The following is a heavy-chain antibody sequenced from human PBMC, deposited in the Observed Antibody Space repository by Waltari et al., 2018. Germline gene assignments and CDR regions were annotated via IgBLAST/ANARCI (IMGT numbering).Heavy chain of an antibody. J-gene: IGHJ4*02. CDR3: TVSGVGKYFEK. CDR1: GFDFGAIS. Sequence: VSLVQSGAEMRKHGTTLKISCQVSGFDFGAISVHCVRQAPEKGLEWVGLVCPREGRTSYAETLQGRVTIAADTSTNIVHMEVRGLRLEDAAVYYCTVSGVGKYFEKLCQGTLVTVSS. CDR2: VCPREGRT. V-gene: IGHV1-69-2*01. D-gene: IGHD1-26*01.